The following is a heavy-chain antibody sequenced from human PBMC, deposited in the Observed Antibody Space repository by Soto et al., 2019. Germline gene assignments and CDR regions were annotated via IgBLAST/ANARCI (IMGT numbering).Heavy chain of an antibody. J-gene: IGHJ3*02. V-gene: IGHV3-20*01. CDR2: INWNGGST. Sequence: GGSLRLSCAASGFIFDDYGMSWVRQAPGKGLEWVSAINWNGGSTGYGDSVKGRFTISRDNAKNSLYLQMNSLRAEDTALYHCARGKLSSARENAFDIWGQGTMVTVSS. CDR3: ARGKLSSARENAFDI. CDR1: GFIFDDYG. D-gene: IGHD1-7*01.